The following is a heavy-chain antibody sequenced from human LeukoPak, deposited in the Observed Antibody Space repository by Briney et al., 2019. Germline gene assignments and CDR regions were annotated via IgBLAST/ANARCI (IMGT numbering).Heavy chain of an antibody. J-gene: IGHJ4*02. CDR3: AKDIAYYYDSSGPLFDN. D-gene: IGHD3-22*01. V-gene: IGHV3-30-3*01. CDR1: GFTVSSYA. CDR2: ISYDGSNK. Sequence: SGGSLRLSCAASGFTVSSYAMHWVRQAPGKGLEWVAVISYDGSNKYYADSVKGRFTISRDNSKNTLYLQMNSLRAEDTAVYYCAKDIAYYYDSSGPLFDNWGQGTLVTVSS.